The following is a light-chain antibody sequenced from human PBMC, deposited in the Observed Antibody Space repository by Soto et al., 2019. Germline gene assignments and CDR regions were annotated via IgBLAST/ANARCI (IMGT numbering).Light chain of an antibody. CDR3: QQHSNWYT. Sequence: DIQMTQSPSAMSASVGDRVTITCRASRGITNYVAWFQQKPGQVPKRLIYAASSLQRGVPSRFSGSGSGTEFTLTISSLEPEDFAVYYCQQHSNWYTFGQGTKLEIK. CDR2: AAS. V-gene: IGKV1-17*03. CDR1: RGITNY. J-gene: IGKJ2*01.